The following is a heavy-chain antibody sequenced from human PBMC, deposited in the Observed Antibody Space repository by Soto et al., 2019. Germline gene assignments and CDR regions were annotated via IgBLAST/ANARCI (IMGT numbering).Heavy chain of an antibody. Sequence: PGGSLRLSCAASGFIVSTNYMTWVRQARGKGLEWVSVIHSDDSTYYADSVKGRFTISRDNSKNTLFLQLNSLRAEDTAVYYCAREAGSSRYYYGLDVWGQGTTGTVSS. V-gene: IGHV3-53*01. CDR2: IHSDDST. J-gene: IGHJ6*02. CDR1: GFIVSTNY. CDR3: AREAGSSRYYYGLDV. D-gene: IGHD6-6*01.